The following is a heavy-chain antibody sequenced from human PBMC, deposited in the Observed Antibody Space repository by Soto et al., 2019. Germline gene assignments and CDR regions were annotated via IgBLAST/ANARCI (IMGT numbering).Heavy chain of an antibody. J-gene: IGHJ4*02. CDR2: IYSGGST. CDR1: GFTVSSNY. V-gene: IGHV3-66*01. D-gene: IGHD5-12*01. Sequence: GGSLRLSCAASGFTVSSNYMSWVRQAPGKGLEWVSVIYSGGSTYYADSVKGRFTISRDNSKNTLYLQMNSLRAEDTAVYYCASGFSGYDDYFDYWGQGTLVTVSS. CDR3: ASGFSGYDDYFDY.